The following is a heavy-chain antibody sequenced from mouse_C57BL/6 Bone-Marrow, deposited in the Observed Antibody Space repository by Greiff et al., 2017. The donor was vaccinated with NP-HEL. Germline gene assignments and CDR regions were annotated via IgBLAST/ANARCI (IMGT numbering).Heavy chain of an antibody. Sequence: QVQLQQPGAELVRPGTSVTLSCKASGYTFTSSWLHWVKQRPGQGLEWIGVIDPSDSSPNYNQKFKGKATLTVATSSSTAYMQLSSLTSEDSAVYYGARVGGNYWYVDVWGTGTTVTVSS. CDR1: GYTFTSSW. CDR2: IDPSDSSP. D-gene: IGHD2-1*01. V-gene: IGHV1-59*01. CDR3: ARVGGNYWYVDV. J-gene: IGHJ1*03.